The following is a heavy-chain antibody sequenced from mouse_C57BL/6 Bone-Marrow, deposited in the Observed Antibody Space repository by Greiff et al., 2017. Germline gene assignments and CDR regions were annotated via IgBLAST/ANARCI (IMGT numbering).Heavy chain of an antibody. CDR2: IDPSDSYT. CDR3: ARLFAY. CDR1: GYTFTSYW. Sequence: QVQLQQPGAELVRPGTSVKLSCKASGYTFTSYWMHWVKQRPGQGLEWIGVIDPSDSYTNYNQKFKGKATLTVDTSYSTAYMQRSSLTSEDSAVYYCARLFAYWGQGTLVTVSA. V-gene: IGHV1-59*01. J-gene: IGHJ3*01.